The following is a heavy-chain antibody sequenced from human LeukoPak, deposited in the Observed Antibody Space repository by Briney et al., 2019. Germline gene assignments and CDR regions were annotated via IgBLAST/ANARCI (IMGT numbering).Heavy chain of an antibody. CDR2: ISISGDTI. Sequence: GGSLRLSCAASGFSFTSYSMIWVRQAPGKGLEWVSYISISGDTIYYADSVKGRFTISRDNAKNSLYLQMNSLRAEDTAVYYCARARGYSYGYSGYWGQGTLVTVSS. D-gene: IGHD5-18*01. V-gene: IGHV3-48*04. J-gene: IGHJ4*02. CDR3: ARARGYSYGYSGY. CDR1: GFSFTSYS.